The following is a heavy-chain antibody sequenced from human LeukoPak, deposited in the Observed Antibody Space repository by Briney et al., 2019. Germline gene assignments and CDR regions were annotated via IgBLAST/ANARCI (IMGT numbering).Heavy chain of an antibody. CDR2: IYNSGIT. V-gene: IGHV4-4*07. J-gene: IGHJ3*02. D-gene: IGHD3-22*01. Sequence: SETLSLTCTVSGGSISSYHWSWIRQPAGKGLEWIGRIYNSGITNYNPSLKSRVTISLDTSRNQFSLKLNSVTAADTAVYYCAKSNGYGLIDIWGQGTMVTVSS. CDR3: AKSNGYGLIDI. CDR1: GGSISSYH.